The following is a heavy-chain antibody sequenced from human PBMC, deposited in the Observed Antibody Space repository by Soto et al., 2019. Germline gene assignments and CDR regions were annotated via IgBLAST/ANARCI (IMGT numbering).Heavy chain of an antibody. Sequence: ASVKVSCKASGYTFTSYDINWVRQATGQGLEWMGWMNPNSGNTGYAQKFQGRVTMTRNTSISTAYMELSSLRSEDTAVYYCARLACSSTSCYAGELWFDPWGQGTLVTVSS. D-gene: IGHD2-2*01. CDR3: ARLACSSTSCYAGELWFDP. CDR1: GYTFTSYD. V-gene: IGHV1-8*01. CDR2: MNPNSGNT. J-gene: IGHJ5*02.